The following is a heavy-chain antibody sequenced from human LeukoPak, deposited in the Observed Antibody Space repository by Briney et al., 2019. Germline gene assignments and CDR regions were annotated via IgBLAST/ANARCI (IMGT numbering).Heavy chain of an antibody. V-gene: IGHV4-59*08. CDR2: ISHSGST. CDR1: GGSISNYY. J-gene: IGHJ4*02. CDR3: AGHHPRNTVDF. D-gene: IGHD2/OR15-2a*01. Sequence: PSETLSLTCTVSGGSISNYYWSWIRQPPGKGLEWIGYISHSGSTNYSPSLKSRVTISLDTSKNQFSLKLSSVTAAGTAVYYCAGHHPRNTVDFWGQGTLVTVSS.